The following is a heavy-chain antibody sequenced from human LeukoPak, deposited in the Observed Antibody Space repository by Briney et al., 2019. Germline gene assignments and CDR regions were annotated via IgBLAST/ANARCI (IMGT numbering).Heavy chain of an antibody. CDR1: GFTFSSYA. Sequence: PGGSLRLSCAASGFTFSSYAMSWVRQAPGKGLEWVSAISGSDGSTYYADSVKGRFTISRDNSKNTLYMQMNSLRAEDTAVYYCARDLHKDYGDYVLFDYWGQGTLVTVSS. CDR2: ISGSDGST. V-gene: IGHV3-23*01. CDR3: ARDLHKDYGDYVLFDY. J-gene: IGHJ4*02. D-gene: IGHD4-17*01.